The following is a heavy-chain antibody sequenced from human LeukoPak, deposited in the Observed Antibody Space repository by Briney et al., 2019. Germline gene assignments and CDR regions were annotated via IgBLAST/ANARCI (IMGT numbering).Heavy chain of an antibody. CDR2: INTNTGNP. CDR1: GYTFTNYA. Sequence: ASVKVSCKASGYTFTNYAMNWVRQAPGQGLEWMGWINTNTGNPTYAQGFTGRFVFSLDTSVSTAYLQISSLKAEDTAVYYCARDFGRIGPNWFDPWGQGTLVTVSS. J-gene: IGHJ5*02. D-gene: IGHD3-3*01. V-gene: IGHV7-4-1*02. CDR3: ARDFGRIGPNWFDP.